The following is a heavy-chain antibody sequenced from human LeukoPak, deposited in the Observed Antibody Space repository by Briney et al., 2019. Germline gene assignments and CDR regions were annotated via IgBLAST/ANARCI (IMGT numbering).Heavy chain of an antibody. CDR2: ITSTSSHI. J-gene: IGHJ5*02. V-gene: IGHV3-21*01. CDR3: ARARLGYYDEYFDP. CDR1: GFTFSDYS. D-gene: IGHD3-16*01. Sequence: PGGPLRLSCATSGFTFSDYSMTWVRQAPGKGLDWVSSITSTSSHINYADSVRGRFTISRHNAKNALFLQMTSLTDEDTALYYCARARLGYYDEYFDPWGQGTQVTASS.